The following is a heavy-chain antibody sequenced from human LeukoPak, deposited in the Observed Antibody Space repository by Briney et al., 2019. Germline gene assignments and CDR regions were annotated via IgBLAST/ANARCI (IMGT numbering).Heavy chain of an antibody. CDR1: GFTFSSYS. Sequence: PGGSLRLSCAASGFTFSSYSMNWVRQAPGKGLEWVSSISSSSSYIYYADSVKGRFTISRDNAKNSLYLQMNSLRAEDTAVYYCATRRTMPYYYYYYMDVWGKGTTVTISS. CDR2: ISSSSSYI. CDR3: ATRRTMPYYYYYYMDV. J-gene: IGHJ6*03. D-gene: IGHD1-1*01. V-gene: IGHV3-21*01.